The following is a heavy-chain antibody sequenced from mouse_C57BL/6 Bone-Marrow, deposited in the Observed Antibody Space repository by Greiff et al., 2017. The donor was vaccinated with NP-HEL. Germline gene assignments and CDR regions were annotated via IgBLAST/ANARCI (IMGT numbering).Heavy chain of an antibody. Sequence: MLVESGEGLVKPGGSLKLSCAASGFTFSSYAMSWVRQTPEKRLEWVAYISSGGDFIYSADTVKGRFTISRDNARNTRYLQMSSLKSEDTAMYYCTRVDYSNTFAYWGQGTLVTVSA. J-gene: IGHJ3*01. V-gene: IGHV5-9-1*02. CDR2: ISSGGDFI. CDR3: TRVDYSNTFAY. D-gene: IGHD2-5*01. CDR1: GFTFSSYA.